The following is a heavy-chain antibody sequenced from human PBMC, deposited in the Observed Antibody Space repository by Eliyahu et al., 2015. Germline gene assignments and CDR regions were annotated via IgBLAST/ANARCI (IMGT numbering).Heavy chain of an antibody. CDR2: ISGSGGST. D-gene: IGHD6-13*01. J-gene: IGHJ4*02. Sequence: EVQLVESGGGLVQPGGSLXLSXAAXGFPFSSYAMSWVRQAPGKGLEWVSAISGSGGSTYYADSVKGRFTISRDNSKNTLYLQMNSLRAEDTAVYYCAKDEGRAAAGYFDYWGQGTLVTVSS. CDR3: AKDEGRAAAGYFDY. V-gene: IGHV3-23*04. CDR1: GFPFSSYA.